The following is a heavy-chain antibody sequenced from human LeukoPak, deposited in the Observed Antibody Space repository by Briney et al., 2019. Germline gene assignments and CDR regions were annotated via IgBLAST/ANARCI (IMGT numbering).Heavy chain of an antibody. CDR3: ARLNNDYGDYGGVFFDY. V-gene: IGHV3-53*04. CDR1: GFTVSSNY. CDR2: IYRGCSP. D-gene: IGHD4-17*01. J-gene: IGHJ4*02. Sequence: WGSLRLSCAASGFTVSSNYMSWVRQAPGKGLERLSVIYRGCSPYYADSVNCRFTISRHNSMNTLYLQMTSLRAEDTAVYYCARLNNDYGDYGGVFFDYWGQGTLVTVS.